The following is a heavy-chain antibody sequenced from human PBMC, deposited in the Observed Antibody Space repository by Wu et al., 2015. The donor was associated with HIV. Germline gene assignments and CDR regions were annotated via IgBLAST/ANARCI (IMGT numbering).Heavy chain of an antibody. D-gene: IGHD5-24*01. V-gene: IGHV1-69*15. CDR2: IIPLFGPA. CDR1: GGSFTTYA. Sequence: QVHLEQSGAEVKKPGSSVKVSCKASGGSFTTYAIRWVRQAPGQGLEWMGSIIPLFGPANYAQNFQGKITITADESTNTAYMELSSLTSEDTAMYYCARDGREATNFYYFDYWGQGTLVTVSS. J-gene: IGHJ4*02. CDR3: ARDGREATNFYYFDY.